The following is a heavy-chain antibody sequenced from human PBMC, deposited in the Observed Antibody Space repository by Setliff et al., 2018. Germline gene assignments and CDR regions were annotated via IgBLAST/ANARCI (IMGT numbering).Heavy chain of an antibody. CDR3: ARLGFDVLVPGTMSTPTSYFYFMDV. J-gene: IGHJ6*03. CDR2: LSSGGTYM. D-gene: IGHD2-2*01. CDR1: GFTFSNYS. V-gene: IGHV3-21*01. Sequence: LRLSCAASGFTFSNYSMNWVRQAPGKGLEWVSFLSSGGTYMYYADSVKGRFTISRDNAENSLSLQMNSLRAEDTAVYYCARLGFDVLVPGTMSTPTSYFYFMDVWGKGTTVTVSS.